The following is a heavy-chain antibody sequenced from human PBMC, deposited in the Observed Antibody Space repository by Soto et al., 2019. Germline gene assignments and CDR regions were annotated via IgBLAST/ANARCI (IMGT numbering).Heavy chain of an antibody. J-gene: IGHJ4*02. CDR3: ARGPYYYDSSGRFPYYFDY. V-gene: IGHV4-31*03. D-gene: IGHD3-22*01. Sequence: PSETLSLTCTVSGGSISSGGYYWSWIRQHPGKGLEWIGYIYYSGSTHYNPSLKSRVTISVDTSKNQFSLKLSSVTAADTAVYYCARGPYYYDSSGRFPYYFDYWGQGTLVTVSS. CDR2: IYYSGST. CDR1: GGSISSGGYY.